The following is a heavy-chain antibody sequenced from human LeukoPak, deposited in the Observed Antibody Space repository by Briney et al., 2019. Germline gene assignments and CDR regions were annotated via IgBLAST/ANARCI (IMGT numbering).Heavy chain of an antibody. CDR2: ISSSGSTI. D-gene: IGHD1-7*01. J-gene: IGHJ4*02. V-gene: IGHV3-48*04. Sequence: GGSLRLSCAASGFTFSSYWMSWVRQAPGKGLEWVSYISSSGSTIYYADSVKGRFTISRDNAKNSLYLQMNSLRAEDTAVYYCAREGGRTTTYFDYWGQGTLVTVSS. CDR3: AREGGRTTTYFDY. CDR1: GFTFSSYW.